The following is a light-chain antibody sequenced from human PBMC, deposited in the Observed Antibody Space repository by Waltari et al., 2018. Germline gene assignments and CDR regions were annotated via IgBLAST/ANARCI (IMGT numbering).Light chain of an antibody. CDR2: ANN. Sequence: QSVLTQPPSVSGAPGQRVTISCTGSSSTIGAGFDVNWFQQLPGTAPRLLIYANNNRPSGVPDRFSGSRSGASASLGITGLQAEDEADYYCQTYDSTLNGVWVFGGGTKLTVL. CDR3: QTYDSTLNGVWV. V-gene: IGLV1-40*01. J-gene: IGLJ3*02. CDR1: SSTIGAGFD.